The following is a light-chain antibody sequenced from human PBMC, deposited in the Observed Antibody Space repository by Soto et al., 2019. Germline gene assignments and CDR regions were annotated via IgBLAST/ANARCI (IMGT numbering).Light chain of an antibody. J-gene: IGKJ5*01. CDR2: GTS. CDR1: QGINNH. CDR3: LQHNSYPIT. V-gene: IGKV1-17*03. Sequence: DIQMTQSPSAMSASVGDRVTITCRASQGINNHLVWFQQKPGEVPKRLLYGTSNMESGVPSRFSGSGSGTEFTLAISSLQPEDFATYYCLQHNSYPITLGQGTRLEIK.